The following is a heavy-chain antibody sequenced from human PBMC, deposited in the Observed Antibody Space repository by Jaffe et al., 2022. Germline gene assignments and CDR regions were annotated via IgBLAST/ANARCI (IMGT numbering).Heavy chain of an antibody. CDR1: GFTFSSYE. CDR3: ARDNDYGPTRGLFDY. D-gene: IGHD4-17*01. Sequence: EVQLVESGGGLVQPGGSLRLSCAASGFTFSSYEMNWVRQAPGKGLEWVSYISSSGSTIYYADSVKGRFTISRDNAKNSLYLQMNSLRAEDTAVYYCARDNDYGPTRGLFDYWGQGTLVTVSS. V-gene: IGHV3-48*03. CDR2: ISSSGSTI. J-gene: IGHJ4*02.